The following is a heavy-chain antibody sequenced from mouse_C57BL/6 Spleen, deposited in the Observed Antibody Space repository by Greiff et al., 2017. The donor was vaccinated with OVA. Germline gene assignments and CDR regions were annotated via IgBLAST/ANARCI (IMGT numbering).Heavy chain of an antibody. V-gene: IGHV1-61*01. CDR3: ARVSTVGPWFAY. J-gene: IGHJ3*01. Sequence: VKLQQPGAELVRPGSSVKLSCKASGYTFTSYWMDWVKQRPGQGLEWIGNIYPSDSETHYNQKFKDKATLTVDKSSSTAYMQLSSLTSEDSAVYDCARVSTVGPWFAYWGQGTLVTVSA. CDR1: GYTFTSYW. CDR2: IYPSDSET. D-gene: IGHD1-1*01.